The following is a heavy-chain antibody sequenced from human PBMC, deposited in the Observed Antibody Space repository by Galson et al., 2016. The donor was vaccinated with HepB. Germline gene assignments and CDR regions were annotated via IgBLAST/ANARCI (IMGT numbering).Heavy chain of an antibody. D-gene: IGHD3-3*01. J-gene: IGHJ6*02. Sequence: SETLSLTCAVYGGSFSGYFRTWIRQPPGKGLEWIGEINHSGSTNYNPSLKSRVTISLDTSKNQFSLKLSSVTAADTAVYYCARDPLREDFWSGSSYPYYYHYGMDVWGQGTTVTVSS. V-gene: IGHV4-34*01. CDR2: INHSGST. CDR3: ARDPLREDFWSGSSYPYYYHYGMDV. CDR1: GGSFSGYF.